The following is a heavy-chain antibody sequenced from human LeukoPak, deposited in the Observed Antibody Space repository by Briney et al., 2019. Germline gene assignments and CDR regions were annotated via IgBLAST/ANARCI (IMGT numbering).Heavy chain of an antibody. CDR2: ISAYNGNT. V-gene: IGHV1-18*01. D-gene: IGHD3-3*01. J-gene: IGHJ5*02. Sequence: ASVKVSCKASGYTFTGYGISWVRQAPGQGLEWMGWISAYNGNTNYAQKLQGRVTMTTDTSTSTAYMELRSLRSDDTAVYYCARDVRYYDFWSGSDNWFDPWGQGTLVTVSS. CDR1: GYTFTGYG. CDR3: ARDVRYYDFWSGSDNWFDP.